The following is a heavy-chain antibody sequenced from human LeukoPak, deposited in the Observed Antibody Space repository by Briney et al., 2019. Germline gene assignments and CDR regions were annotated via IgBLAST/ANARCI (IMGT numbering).Heavy chain of an antibody. V-gene: IGHV4-30-4*01. D-gene: IGHD7-27*01. J-gene: IGHJ4*02. Sequence: SQTLSLTCAVSGGSISSGDYYWSWIRQPPGKGLEWIGYIYYSGSTYYNPSLKSRVTISVDTSKNQFSLKLSSVTAADTAVYYCARVGLGILGGLDYWGQGTLVTVSS. CDR2: IYYSGST. CDR1: GGSISSGDYY. CDR3: ARVGLGILGGLDY.